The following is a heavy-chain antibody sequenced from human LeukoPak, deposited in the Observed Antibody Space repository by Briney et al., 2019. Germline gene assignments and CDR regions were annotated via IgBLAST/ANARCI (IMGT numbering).Heavy chain of an antibody. D-gene: IGHD3-10*01. V-gene: IGHV4-34*01. CDR2: TNHSGST. J-gene: IGHJ4*02. CDR1: GGSFSGYY. CDR3: ARGPKRGLLWFGELLPHYY. Sequence: SETLSLTCAVYGGSFSGYYWSWIRQPPGKGLEWIGETNHSGSTNYNPSLKSRVTISVDTSKNQFSLKLSSVTAADTAVYYCARGPKRGLLWFGELLPHYYWGQGTLVTVSS.